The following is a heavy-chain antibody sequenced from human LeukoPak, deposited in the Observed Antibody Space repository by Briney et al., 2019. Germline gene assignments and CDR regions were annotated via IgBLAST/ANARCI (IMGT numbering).Heavy chain of an antibody. CDR1: GYTFTSYY. V-gene: IGHV1-46*01. D-gene: IGHD3-3*01. CDR3: ATAGGLRFLEWCY. Sequence: ASVKVSCKASGYTFTSYYMHWVRQAPGQGLEWMGIINPSGGSTTYAQKFQGRVTMTRDTSTSTVYMELSSLRSEDTAVYYCATAGGLRFLEWCYWGQGTLVTVSS. CDR2: INPSGGST. J-gene: IGHJ4*02.